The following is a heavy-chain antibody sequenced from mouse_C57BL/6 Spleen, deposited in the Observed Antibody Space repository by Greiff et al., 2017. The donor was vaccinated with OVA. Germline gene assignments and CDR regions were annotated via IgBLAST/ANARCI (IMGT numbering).Heavy chain of an antibody. Sequence: DVMLVESGEGLVKPGGSLKLSCAASGFTFSSHAMSWVRQTPEKGLEWVAYISSGGDYIYYADTVKGRVTISRANARTTLYLQRSSLKAEDTAMYYCTRRRYGSSPWDFDVWGTGTTVTVSS. D-gene: IGHD1-1*01. CDR1: GFTFSSHA. V-gene: IGHV5-9-1*02. J-gene: IGHJ1*03. CDR3: TRRRYGSSPWDFDV. CDR2: ISSGGDYI.